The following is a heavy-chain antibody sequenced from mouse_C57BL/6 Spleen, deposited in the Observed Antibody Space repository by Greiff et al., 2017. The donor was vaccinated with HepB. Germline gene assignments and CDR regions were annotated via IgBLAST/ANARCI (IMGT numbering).Heavy chain of an antibody. Sequence: VMLVESGAELARPGASVKLSCKASGYTFTSYGISWVKQRTGQGLEWIGEIYPRSGNTYYNEKFKGKATLTADKSSSTAYMELRSLTSEDSAVYFCARAWDYFDYWGQGTTLTVSS. V-gene: IGHV1-81*01. CDR3: ARAWDYFDY. J-gene: IGHJ2*01. D-gene: IGHD4-1*01. CDR2: IYPRSGNT. CDR1: GYTFTSYG.